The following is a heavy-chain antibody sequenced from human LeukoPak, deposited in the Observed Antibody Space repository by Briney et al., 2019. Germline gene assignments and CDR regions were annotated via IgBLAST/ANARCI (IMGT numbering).Heavy chain of an antibody. CDR2: IKQDGSEK. D-gene: IGHD2-2*01. J-gene: IGHJ6*03. CDR3: ARDQVVVVPAAMFKGYYMDV. CDR1: GFTFSSYA. V-gene: IGHV3-7*01. Sequence: PGGSLRLSCAASGFTFSSYAMSWVRQAPGKGLEWVANIKQDGSEKYYVDSVKGRFTISRDNAKNSLYLQMNSLRAEDTAVYYCARDQVVVVPAAMFKGYYMDVWGKGTTVTVSS.